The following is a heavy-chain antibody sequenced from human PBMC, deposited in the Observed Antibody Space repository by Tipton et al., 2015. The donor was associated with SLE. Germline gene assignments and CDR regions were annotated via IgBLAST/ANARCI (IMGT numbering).Heavy chain of an antibody. J-gene: IGHJ4*02. CDR3: ARSMLTTKRVFDY. Sequence: TLSLTCAVHGGSFSGYFWTWIRQSPGKGLEWIGYIYYTGSSNHNPSLKGRVTMSVDTSKNQFSLSVNSVTAADTAVYYCARSMLTTKRVFDYWGQGTLVTVSS. D-gene: IGHD3-16*01. CDR1: GGSFSGYF. V-gene: IGHV4-34*11. CDR2: IYYTGSS.